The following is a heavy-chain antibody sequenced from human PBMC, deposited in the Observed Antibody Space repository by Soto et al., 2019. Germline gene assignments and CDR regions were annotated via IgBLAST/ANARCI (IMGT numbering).Heavy chain of an antibody. CDR1: GFTFSTFV. Sequence: QVLLVESGGGVVQPGGSLRLSCAASGFTFSTFVMHWVRQAPGGGLALVAFISHDGGNKKYADSVLGRFTISRDNSMDALYLQMNSLRAEDTALSYCVKDSPTGPVDYWRQGTLVTASS. J-gene: IGHJ4*02. V-gene: IGHV3-30*18. D-gene: IGHD1-1*01. CDR3: VKDSPTGPVDY. CDR2: ISHDGGNK.